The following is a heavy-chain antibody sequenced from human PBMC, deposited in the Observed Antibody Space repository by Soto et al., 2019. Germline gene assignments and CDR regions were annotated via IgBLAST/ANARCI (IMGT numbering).Heavy chain of an antibody. V-gene: IGHV4-59*02. CDR1: GDSVSSYY. J-gene: IGHJ4*02. CDR3: ATSPLGDTAMVL. D-gene: IGHD5-18*01. Sequence: SETLSLTCIVSGDSVSSYYWSWVRQPPGKGLEWIGYIYYSGSTNYNPSLKSRVTISVDTSKNQFSLKLNSVTTADTAVYYCATSPLGDTAMVLWGQGTLVTVSS. CDR2: IYYSGST.